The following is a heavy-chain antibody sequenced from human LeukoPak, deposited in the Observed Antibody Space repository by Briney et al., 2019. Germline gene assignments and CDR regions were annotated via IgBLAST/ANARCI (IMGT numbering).Heavy chain of an antibody. Sequence: ASVKVSCKASGYTFTSYDINWVRQATGQGLEWMGWMNPNSGNTGYAQKFQGRVTITRNTSISTAYMQLSSLRSEDAAVYYCARTQQLVLRSPFDPWGQGTLVTVSS. D-gene: IGHD6-13*01. CDR1: GYTFTSYD. CDR2: MNPNSGNT. J-gene: IGHJ5*02. CDR3: ARTQQLVLRSPFDP. V-gene: IGHV1-8*03.